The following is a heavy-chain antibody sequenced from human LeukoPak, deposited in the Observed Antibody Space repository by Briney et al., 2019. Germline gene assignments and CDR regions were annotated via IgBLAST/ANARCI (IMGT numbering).Heavy chain of an antibody. J-gene: IGHJ4*02. CDR3: ARADTAMETDYFDY. Sequence: SVKVSCKASGGTFSSYAISWVRQAPGQGLEWMGRIIPILGIANYAQKFQGRVTITADKSTSTAYMELSSLRSGDTAVYYCARADTAMETDYFDYWGQGTLVTVSS. D-gene: IGHD5-18*01. V-gene: IGHV1-69*04. CDR1: GGTFSSYA. CDR2: IIPILGIA.